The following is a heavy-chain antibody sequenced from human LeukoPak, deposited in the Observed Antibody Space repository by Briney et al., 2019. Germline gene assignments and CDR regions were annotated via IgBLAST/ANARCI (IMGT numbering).Heavy chain of an antibody. CDR1: GFTFGSYA. D-gene: IGHD2-2*01. CDR3: AKDCTSTNCYVDY. Sequence: PGGSLRLSCAASGFTFGSYAMSRVRQAPGKGLEWVSAISGSGGSTYYADSVKGRFTISRDNSKNTLYLQINSLRAEDTALYYCAKDCTSTNCYVDYWGQGTLVTVSS. CDR2: ISGSGGST. J-gene: IGHJ4*02. V-gene: IGHV3-23*01.